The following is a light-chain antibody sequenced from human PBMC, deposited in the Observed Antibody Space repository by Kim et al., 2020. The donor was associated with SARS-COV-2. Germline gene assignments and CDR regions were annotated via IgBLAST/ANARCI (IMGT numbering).Light chain of an antibody. CDR3: QSFDRGLTASV. J-gene: IGLJ7*01. CDR2: GND. Sequence: QRVTISGAGSTSNIGAGYDVHWYQQSPGSAPNLLIYGNDNRPSGVPDRFSGAKSGTSASLAITGLQPEDEADYYCQSFDRGLTASVFGGGTQLTVL. V-gene: IGLV1-40*01. CDR1: TSNIGAGYD.